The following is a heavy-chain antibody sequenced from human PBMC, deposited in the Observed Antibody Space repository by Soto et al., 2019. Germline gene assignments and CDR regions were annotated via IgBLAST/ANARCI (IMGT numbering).Heavy chain of an antibody. CDR2: ISYSGST. CDR3: ARTRDNNINYYYALDV. J-gene: IGHJ6*02. Sequence: SETQSLTYTVSGDFSSSSYGSWIRQPPGRGLEWIGYISYSGSTKYNPSLKRRVMISVDTSKNKFSLKLSSVTAADTAVYYCARTRDNNINYYYALDVWGPGTTVTVSS. CDR1: GDFSSSSY. V-gene: IGHV4-59*01. D-gene: IGHD1-20*01.